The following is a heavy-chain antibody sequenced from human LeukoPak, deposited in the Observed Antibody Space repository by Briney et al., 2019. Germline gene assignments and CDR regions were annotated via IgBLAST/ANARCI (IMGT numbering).Heavy chain of an antibody. Sequence: SGPTLVNPTQTLTLTCTFSGFSLSTSGVGVGWIRQPPGKALVWLALIYWDDDQRYTPSLQNRLTITKDTSKNQVVLTMTNMVPVDTATYYCAHLGYSDYSGYYYRHYYFDSWGQGTLVTVSS. CDR3: AHLGYSDYSGYYYRHYYFDS. CDR2: IYWDDDQ. J-gene: IGHJ4*02. D-gene: IGHD3-22*01. CDR1: GFSLSTSGVG. V-gene: IGHV2-5*02.